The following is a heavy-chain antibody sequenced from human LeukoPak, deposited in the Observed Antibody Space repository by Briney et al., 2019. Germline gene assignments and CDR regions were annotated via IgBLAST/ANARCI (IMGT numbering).Heavy chain of an antibody. CDR3: ARVAYYDFWSGLIPHTYYMDV. V-gene: IGHV3-7*01. CDR2: IKQDGSEK. Sequence: PGGSLRLSCAASGFTFSSYWMSWVRQAPGKGLEWVANIKQDGSEKYYADSVSGRFTVSRDNARNSLFLQMHSLKAEDTAIYYCARVAYYDFWSGLIPHTYYMDVWGKGTTVTVSS. J-gene: IGHJ6*03. D-gene: IGHD3-3*01. CDR1: GFTFSSYW.